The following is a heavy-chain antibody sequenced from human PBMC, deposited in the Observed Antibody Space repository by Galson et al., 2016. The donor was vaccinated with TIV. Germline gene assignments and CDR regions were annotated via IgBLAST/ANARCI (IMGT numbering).Heavy chain of an antibody. D-gene: IGHD3-10*01. V-gene: IGHV5-51*01. J-gene: IGHJ6*02. CDR2: IYPGDSDT. Sequence: QSGAEVKKPGESLKISCKGSGYSFTTYWIGWVRQMPGKGLEWMGIIYPGDSDTRYSPSFRGQVTISADKSISTAYLQWSSLKASDTAMYYCARQDYYGSGSVKPTDDSFYYGMDVWGQGTTVIVSS. CDR3: ARQDYYGSGSVKPTDDSFYYGMDV. CDR1: GYSFTTYW.